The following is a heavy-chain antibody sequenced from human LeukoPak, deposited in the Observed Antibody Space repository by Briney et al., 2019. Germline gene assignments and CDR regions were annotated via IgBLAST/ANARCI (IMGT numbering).Heavy chain of an antibody. CDR1: GYTFTGYY. CDR2: INPNSGGT. CDR3: ARDRIAAAGRIDY. V-gene: IGHV1-2*02. D-gene: IGHD6-13*01. J-gene: IGHJ4*02. Sequence: ASVKVSCKASGYTFTGYYMHWVRQAPGQGLEWMGWINPNSGGTNYAQKLQGRVTMTTDTSTSTAYMELRSLRSDDTAVYYCARDRIAAAGRIDYWGQGTLVTVSS.